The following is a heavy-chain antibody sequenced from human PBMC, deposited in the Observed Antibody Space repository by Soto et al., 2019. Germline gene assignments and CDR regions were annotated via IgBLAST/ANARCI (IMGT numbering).Heavy chain of an antibody. CDR2: ISSSGSTI. V-gene: IGHV3-11*01. CDR1: GFTFSDYY. Sequence: GGSLRLSCAASGFTFSDYYMSWIRQAPGKGLEWVSYISSSGSTIYYADSVKGRFTISRDNAKNSLYLQMNSLRAEDTAVYYCARARSGWTHYGSYYYYMDVWGKGTTVTVSS. D-gene: IGHD6-19*01. J-gene: IGHJ6*03. CDR3: ARARSGWTHYGSYYYYMDV.